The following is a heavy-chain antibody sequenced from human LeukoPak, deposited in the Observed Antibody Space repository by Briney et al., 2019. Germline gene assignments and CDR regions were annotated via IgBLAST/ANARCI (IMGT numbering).Heavy chain of an antibody. Sequence: SGGSLRLSCAASGFTFSSYSMNWVRQAPGKGLEWVSGISWNSGSIGYADSVKGRFTISRDNAKNSLYLQMNSLRAEDTALYYCAKDAGYSYGHFDYWGQGTLVTVSS. V-gene: IGHV3-9*01. CDR2: ISWNSGSI. CDR3: AKDAGYSYGHFDY. D-gene: IGHD5-18*01. J-gene: IGHJ4*02. CDR1: GFTFSSYS.